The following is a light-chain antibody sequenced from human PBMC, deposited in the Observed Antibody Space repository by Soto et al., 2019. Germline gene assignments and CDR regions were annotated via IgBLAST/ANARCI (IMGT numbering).Light chain of an antibody. CDR1: QSVSNNY. CDR2: GSS. CDR3: QQYGSSPPYT. J-gene: IGKJ2*01. Sequence: EVELTQSPGTLSLSPGESATLSCRASQSVSNNYFAWYQQKPGQAPRLLIFGSSDRATGIPDRFSGSGSGTDFTLTISRLEPEDFAVYYCQQYGSSPPYTFGQGTKLEIK. V-gene: IGKV3-20*01.